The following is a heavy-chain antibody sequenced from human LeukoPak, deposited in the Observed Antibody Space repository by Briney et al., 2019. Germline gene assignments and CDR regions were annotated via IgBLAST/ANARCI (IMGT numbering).Heavy chain of an antibody. CDR3: AHGSMYQLDY. CDR1: GFSFSSHG. Sequence: GGSLRLSCAASGFSFSSHGMSWVRQAPGKGLEWVSGIIGGAGGTYYADSVKGRFTISRDNAKNTLYLQMNSLRAEDTAVYYCAHGSMYQLDYWGQGALVTVSS. V-gene: IGHV3-23*01. CDR2: IIGGAGGT. D-gene: IGHD2-2*01. J-gene: IGHJ4*02.